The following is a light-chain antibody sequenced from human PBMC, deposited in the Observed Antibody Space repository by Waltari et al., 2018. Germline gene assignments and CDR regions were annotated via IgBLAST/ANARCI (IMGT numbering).Light chain of an antibody. V-gene: IGKV3-20*01. Sequence: EIVLTQSPSTLSLSPGERVTLSCRATQIMSSSYIASYQQKPGQAPRLLIYGASSRAAGIPDRFSGSGSGTDFTLTISRLEPEDFAVYYCQQYHAFGPGTKVDLK. CDR1: QIMSSSY. CDR3: QQYHA. J-gene: IGKJ3*01. CDR2: GAS.